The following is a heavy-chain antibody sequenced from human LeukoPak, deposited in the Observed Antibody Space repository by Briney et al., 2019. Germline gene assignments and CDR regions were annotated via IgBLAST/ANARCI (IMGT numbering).Heavy chain of an antibody. J-gene: IGHJ5*02. CDR3: ARDRRYYYDSSGYSGWFDP. D-gene: IGHD3-22*01. CDR2: ISWNGYST. CDR1: GFTFDDYA. Sequence: GGSLRLSCAASGFTFDDYAMHWVRQASGKGLEWVSLISWNGYSTYYADSVKGRFTISRDNAKNSLYLQMNSLRAEDTAVYYCARDRRYYYDSSGYSGWFDPWGQGTLVTVSS. V-gene: IGHV3-43D*03.